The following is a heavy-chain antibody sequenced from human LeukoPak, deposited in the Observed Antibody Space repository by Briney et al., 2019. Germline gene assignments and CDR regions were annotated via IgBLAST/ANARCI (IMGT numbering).Heavy chain of an antibody. CDR1: GGSISSSSYY. J-gene: IGHJ4*02. CDR2: IYYSGST. Sequence: SETLSLTCTVSGGSISSSSYYWGWIRQPPGKGLEWIGSIYYSGSTYYNPSLKSRVTISVDTSKNQFSLKLSSVTAADTAVYYCARRGSGSSLGYWGQGTLVTVSS. V-gene: IGHV4-39*01. CDR3: ARRGSGSSLGY. D-gene: IGHD3-10*01.